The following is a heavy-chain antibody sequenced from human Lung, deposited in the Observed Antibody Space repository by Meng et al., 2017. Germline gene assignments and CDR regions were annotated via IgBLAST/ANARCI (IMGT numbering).Heavy chain of an antibody. CDR1: GDSVSANSAA. CDR2: TYYRSKWYN. V-gene: IGHV6-1*01. Sequence: QVQLQQSGPGLVKPSQTRPLTCAISGDSVSANSAAWNWIRQSPSRGLELLGRTYYRSKWYNDYAVSVKSRIIITPDTSKNQFSLQLNSVTPEDTAVYFCASGYDLPSWGQGTLVTVSS. J-gene: IGHJ5*02. CDR3: ASGYDLPS. D-gene: IGHD5-12*01.